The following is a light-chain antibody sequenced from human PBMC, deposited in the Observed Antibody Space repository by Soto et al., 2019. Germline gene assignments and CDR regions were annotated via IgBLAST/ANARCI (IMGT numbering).Light chain of an antibody. CDR1: QSISSY. CDR3: QQSYSSLYT. J-gene: IGKJ2*01. Sequence: DTQMTQSPSSLSASVGDRVTITCRASQSISSYLNWYQQKPGKAPKLLIYAASSLQSGVPSRFSGSGSGTGFTLTISSLQPEDFATYYCQQSYSSLYTFGQGTKLEIK. V-gene: IGKV1-39*01. CDR2: AAS.